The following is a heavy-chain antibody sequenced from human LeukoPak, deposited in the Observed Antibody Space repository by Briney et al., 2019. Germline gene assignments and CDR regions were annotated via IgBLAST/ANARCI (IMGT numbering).Heavy chain of an antibody. J-gene: IGHJ4*02. D-gene: IGHD2-15*01. CDR3: LGYCSGGNCYSGGY. V-gene: IGHV3-23*01. CDR1: GFSFSSYA. CDR2: ISGSGGST. Sequence: GGSLRLSCAASGFSFSSYAMSWVSQAPGKGLEWVSAISGSGGSTYYADSVQGRFTISRDNSKNTQSLQMNILRAEDTAVYYCLGYCSGGNCYSGGYWGQGTLVTVSS.